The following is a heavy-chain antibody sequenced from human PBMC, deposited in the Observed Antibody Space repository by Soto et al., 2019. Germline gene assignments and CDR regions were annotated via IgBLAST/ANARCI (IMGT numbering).Heavy chain of an antibody. Sequence: GGSLRLSCAASGFTFSSYAMHWVRQAPGKGLEWVAVISYDGSNKYYADSVKGRFTISRDNSKNTLYLQMNSLRAEDTAVYYCATINARGLLLAQTTYYYYGMDVWGQGTTVTVSS. CDR3: ATINARGLLLAQTTYYYYGMDV. CDR1: GFTFSSYA. J-gene: IGHJ6*02. D-gene: IGHD2-15*01. V-gene: IGHV3-30-3*01. CDR2: ISYDGSNK.